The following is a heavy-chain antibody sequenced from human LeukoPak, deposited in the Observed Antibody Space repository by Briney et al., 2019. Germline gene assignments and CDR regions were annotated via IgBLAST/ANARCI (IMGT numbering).Heavy chain of an antibody. CDR3: AKDRSDFYYYYGMDV. Sequence: QPGRSLGLSCAASGFTFSSYGMHWVRQAPGKGLEWVAVISYDGSNKYYADSVKGRFTISRDNSKNTLYLQMNSLRAEDTAVYYCAKDRSDFYYYYGMDVWGQGTTVTVSS. CDR2: ISYDGSNK. CDR1: GFTFSSYG. V-gene: IGHV3-30*18. J-gene: IGHJ6*02. D-gene: IGHD2-21*02.